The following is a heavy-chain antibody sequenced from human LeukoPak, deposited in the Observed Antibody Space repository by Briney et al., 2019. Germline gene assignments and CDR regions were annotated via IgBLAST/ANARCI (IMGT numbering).Heavy chain of an antibody. Sequence: ASVKVSCKASGYTFTGYYMHWVRQAPGQGLEWMGRINPNSGGTNYAQKFQGRVTMTRDTSISTAYMELTRLRSDDTAVYYCAREVGVVAHQGGWFDPWGQGTLVTVSS. V-gene: IGHV1-2*06. CDR1: GYTFTGYY. D-gene: IGHD2-2*01. J-gene: IGHJ5*02. CDR2: INPNSGGT. CDR3: AREVGVVAHQGGWFDP.